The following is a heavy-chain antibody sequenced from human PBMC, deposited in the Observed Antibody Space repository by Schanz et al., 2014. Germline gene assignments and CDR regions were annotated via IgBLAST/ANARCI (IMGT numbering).Heavy chain of an antibody. Sequence: KASGCTFTSYAFYWVRQAPGQGLDWMGGIIPISGTANYAQKLQGRVTVTADKSTSTVSMKLSSLRSEDTDVYHCARAGRAADGTGGWWGRGALGNVSP. D-gene: IGHD6-13*01. J-gene: IGHJ1*01. V-gene: IGHV1-69*06. CDR1: GCTFTSYA. CDR2: IIPISGTA. CDR3: ARAGRAADGTGGW.